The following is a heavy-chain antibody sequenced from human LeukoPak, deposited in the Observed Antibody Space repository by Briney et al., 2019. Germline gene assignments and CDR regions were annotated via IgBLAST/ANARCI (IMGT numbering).Heavy chain of an antibody. CDR1: DESFSGYY. CDR2: VNYSGST. V-gene: IGHV4-34*01. Sequence: PSETLSLTRAVSDESFSGYYWNWIRQPPGRGLEWIGEVNYSGSTKYHPSLKSRVTMSVDKSKKQVSLKLSSVTVADTAVYYCAREGRGGHNFDYWGQGTLVIVSS. CDR3: AREGRGGHNFDY. J-gene: IGHJ4*02. D-gene: IGHD2-15*01.